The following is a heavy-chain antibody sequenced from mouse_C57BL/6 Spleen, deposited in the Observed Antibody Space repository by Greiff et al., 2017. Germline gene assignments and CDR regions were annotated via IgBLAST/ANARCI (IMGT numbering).Heavy chain of an antibody. D-gene: IGHD2-4*01. J-gene: IGHJ1*03. Sequence: EVKLVESGGGLVKPGGSLKLSCAASGFTFSDYGMHWVRQAPEKGLEWVAYISSGSSTIYYADTVKGRFTISRDNAKNTLFLQMTSLRSEDTAMYYCATCYDYDYWYFDVWGTGTTVTVSS. CDR3: ATCYDYDYWYFDV. CDR1: GFTFSDYG. CDR2: ISSGSSTI. V-gene: IGHV5-17*01.